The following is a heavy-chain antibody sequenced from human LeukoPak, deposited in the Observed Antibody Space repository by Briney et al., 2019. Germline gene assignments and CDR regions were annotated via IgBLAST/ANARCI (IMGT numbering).Heavy chain of an antibody. CDR2: FDPEDGET. V-gene: IGHV1-24*01. CDR1: GYTLTELS. D-gene: IGHD5-24*01. J-gene: IGHJ4*02. CDR3: ATQRWLQLYGDQYYFDY. Sequence: GASVTVSCKVSGYTLTELSMHWVRQAPGKGPEWMGGFDPEDGETIYAQKFQGRVTMTEDTSTDTAYMELSSLRSEDTAVYYCATQRWLQLYGDQYYFDYWGQGTLVTVSS.